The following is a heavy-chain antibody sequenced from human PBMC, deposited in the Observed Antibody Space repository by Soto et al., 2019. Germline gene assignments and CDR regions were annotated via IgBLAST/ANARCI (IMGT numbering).Heavy chain of an antibody. CDR3: ARTDPTWGNWFDP. V-gene: IGHV4-34*01. CDR2: INHSGST. Sequence: PSETLSLTCAFYGGSFSGYYWSWIRQPPGKGLEWIGEINHSGSTNYNPSLKSRVTISVDTSKNQFSLKLSSVTAADTAVYYCARTDPTWGNWFDPWGQGTLVTVSS. CDR1: GGSFSGYY. D-gene: IGHD3-16*01. J-gene: IGHJ5*02.